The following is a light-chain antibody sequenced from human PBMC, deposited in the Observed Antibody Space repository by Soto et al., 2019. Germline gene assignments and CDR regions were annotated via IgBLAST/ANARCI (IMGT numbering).Light chain of an antibody. CDR2: DAS. CDR3: QQHET. V-gene: IGKV3-11*01. CDR1: QSVSSY. J-gene: IGKJ1*01. Sequence: EIVFTQSPATLSLSPGERATLSCRASQSVSSYLAWYQQKPGQAPRLLIYDASNRATGIPARFSGSGSGTDFTLTISSLEPEDFAVYYCQQHETFGQGTKVDIK.